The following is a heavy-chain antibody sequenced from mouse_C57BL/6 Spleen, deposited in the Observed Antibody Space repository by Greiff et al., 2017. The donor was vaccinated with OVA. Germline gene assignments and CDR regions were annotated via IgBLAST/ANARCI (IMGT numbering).Heavy chain of an antibody. CDR2: IWGVGST. D-gene: IGHD2-5*01. CDR1: GFSLTSYG. CDR3: ARLYYSKQAWFAY. Sequence: VQLKESGPGLVAPSQSLSITCTVSGFSLTSYGVDWVRQSPGKGLEWLGVIWGVGSTNYNSALKSRLSISKDNSKSQVFLKMNSLQTDDTAMYYCARLYYSKQAWFAYWGQGTLVTVSA. J-gene: IGHJ3*01. V-gene: IGHV2-6*01.